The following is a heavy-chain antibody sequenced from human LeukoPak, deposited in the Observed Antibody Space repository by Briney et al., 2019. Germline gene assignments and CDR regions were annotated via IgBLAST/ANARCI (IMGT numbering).Heavy chain of an antibody. J-gene: IGHJ6*03. CDR3: ARKSVAATPRDIVYQYYSMDV. CDR1: GYTFTSYA. Sequence: GASVKVSCKASGYTFTSYAMNWVRQAPGQGLEWMGWINTNTGNPTYAQGFTGRFVFSLDTSVSTAYLQISGLKAEDTAVYYCARKSVAATPRDIVYQYYSMDVWGKGTTVTVSS. CDR2: INTNTGNP. V-gene: IGHV7-4-1*02. D-gene: IGHD2-15*01.